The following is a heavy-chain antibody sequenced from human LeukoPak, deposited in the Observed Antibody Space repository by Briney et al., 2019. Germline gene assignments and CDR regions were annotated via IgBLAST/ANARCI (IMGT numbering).Heavy chain of an antibody. CDR2: ISGDGCST. V-gene: IGHV3-43*02. Sequence: GGSLRLSCAASGFTFDDYAMHWVRQAPGKGLEWVSLISGDGCSTYYADSVKGRFTISRDNSKNSLYLQMNSLRTEDTALYYCAKDILAAAGRYYGMDVWGQGTTVTVSS. D-gene: IGHD6-13*01. CDR3: AKDILAAAGRYYGMDV. CDR1: GFTFDDYA. J-gene: IGHJ6*02.